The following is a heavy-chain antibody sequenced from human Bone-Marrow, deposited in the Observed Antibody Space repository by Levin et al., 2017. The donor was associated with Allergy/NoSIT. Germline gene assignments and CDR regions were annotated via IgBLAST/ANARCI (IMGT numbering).Heavy chain of an antibody. J-gene: IGHJ6*03. CDR2: IDPSDSYT. D-gene: IGHD6-13*01. CDR1: GYSFTSYW. V-gene: IGHV5-10-1*01. Sequence: GESLKISCKGSGYSFTSYWISWVRQMPGKGLEWMGRIDPSDSYTNYSPSFQGHVTISADKSISTAYLQWSSLKASDTAMYYCARHAGLSNSSSWYRGYYDYYMDVWGKGTTVTVSS. CDR3: ARHAGLSNSSSWYRGYYDYYMDV.